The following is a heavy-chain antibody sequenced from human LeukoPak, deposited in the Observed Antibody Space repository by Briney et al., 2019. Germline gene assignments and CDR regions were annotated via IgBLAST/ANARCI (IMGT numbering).Heavy chain of an antibody. J-gene: IGHJ4*02. D-gene: IGHD5-18*01. CDR1: GGSISSYY. CDR2: IYDSGSA. CDR3: AREGGYSYGVTDY. V-gene: IGHV4-59*01. Sequence: PSETLSLTCTVSGGSISSYYWSWIRQPPGKGLEWIGYIYDSGSANYNPSLKCRVTISVDTSKLHFSLKLSSVTAADTAVYYCAREGGYSYGVTDYWGQGTLVTVSS.